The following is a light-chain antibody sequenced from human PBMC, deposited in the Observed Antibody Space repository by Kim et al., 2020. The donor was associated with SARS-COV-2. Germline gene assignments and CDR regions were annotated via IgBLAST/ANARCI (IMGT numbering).Light chain of an antibody. CDR1: SSDVGAYHY. Sequence: PGQSVTISCTGTSSDVGAYHYVSWYQQHPGKAPKLIIYDVNDRPSGVPVRFSGSKSGNTASLTVSGLQAEDEADYCCSSYAGSNNVFGTGTKVTVL. CDR2: DVN. CDR3: SSYAGSNNV. V-gene: IGLV2-8*01. J-gene: IGLJ1*01.